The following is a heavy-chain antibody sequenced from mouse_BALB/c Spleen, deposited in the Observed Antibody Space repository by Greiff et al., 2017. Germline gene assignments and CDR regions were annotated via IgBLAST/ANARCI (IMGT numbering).Heavy chain of an antibody. J-gene: IGHJ3*01. CDR3: ARDRSYYGSFAY. V-gene: IGHV5-4*02. CDR1: GFTFSDYY. CDR2: ISDGGSYT. Sequence: EVQGVESGGGLVKPGGSLKLSCAASGFTFSDYYMYWVRQTPEKRLEWVATISDGGSYTYYPDSVKGRFTISRDNAKNNLYLQMSSLKSEDTAMYYCARDRSYYGSFAYWGQGTLVTVSA. D-gene: IGHD1-1*01.